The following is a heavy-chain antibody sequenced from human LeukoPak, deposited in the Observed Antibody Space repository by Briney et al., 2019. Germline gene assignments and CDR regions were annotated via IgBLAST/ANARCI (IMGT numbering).Heavy chain of an antibody. CDR3: AKVPYSDYGSGRPPFMDV. V-gene: IGHV3-23*01. CDR1: GFTVSSNY. Sequence: PGGSLRLSCAASGFTVSSNYMSWVRQAPGKGLEWVSTLSNTGIATYYADSVKGRFTISRDNYENTLFLQMNYLRAEDTAIYYCAKVPYSDYGSGRPPFMDVWGQGTTVAVSS. D-gene: IGHD3-10*01. CDR2: LSNTGIAT. J-gene: IGHJ6*02.